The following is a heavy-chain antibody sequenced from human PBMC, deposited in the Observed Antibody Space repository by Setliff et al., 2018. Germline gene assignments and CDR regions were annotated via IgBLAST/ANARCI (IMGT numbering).Heavy chain of an antibody. V-gene: IGHV3-23*01. Sequence: LRLSCAASGFTFSSYAMSWVRQAPGKGLGWVSAISGSGGSTYYADSVKGRFTISRDNSKNTLYLQMNSLRAEDTAVYYCAKGRRISYSSGWLNWFDPWGQGTLVTVSS. CDR1: GFTFSSYA. CDR2: ISGSGGST. CDR3: AKGRRISYSSGWLNWFDP. D-gene: IGHD6-19*01. J-gene: IGHJ5*02.